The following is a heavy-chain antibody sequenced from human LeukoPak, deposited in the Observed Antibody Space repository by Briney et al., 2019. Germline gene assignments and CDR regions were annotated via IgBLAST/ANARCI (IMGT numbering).Heavy chain of an antibody. V-gene: IGHV3-7*01. J-gene: IGHJ5*02. D-gene: IGHD6-13*01. Sequence: GGSLRLSCAASGFIFTNFGMTWVRQAPGKGLEWVANIKQDGSEKYYVDSVKGRFTISRDNAKNSLYLQMNSLRAEDTAVYYCAKVGALSSSWLLSWGQGALVTVSS. CDR2: IKQDGSEK. CDR3: AKVGALSSSWLLS. CDR1: GFIFTNFG.